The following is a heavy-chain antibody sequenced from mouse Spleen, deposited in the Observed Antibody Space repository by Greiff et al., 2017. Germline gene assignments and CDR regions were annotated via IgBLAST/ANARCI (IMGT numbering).Heavy chain of an antibody. J-gene: IGHJ4*01. D-gene: IGHD4-1*01. CDR1: GFTFSNYW. CDR3: TTGYYAMDY. CDR2: IRLKSDNYAT. Sequence: EVKLMESGGGLVQPGGSMKLSCVASGFTFSNYWMNWVRQSPEKGLEWVAQIRLKSDNYATHYAESVKGRFTISRDDSKSSVYLQMNNLRAEDTGIYYCTTGYYAMDYWGQGTSVTVSS. V-gene: IGHV6-3*01.